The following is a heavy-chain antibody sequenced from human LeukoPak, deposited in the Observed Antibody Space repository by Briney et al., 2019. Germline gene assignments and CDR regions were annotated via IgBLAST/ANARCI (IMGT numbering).Heavy chain of an antibody. CDR3: ARDGTAAGLYFDL. CDR2: INWNGGSI. J-gene: IGHJ4*01. Sequence: PGGSLRLSCAASGFTFDDYGMSWVRQAPGKGLEWVSGINWNGGSIGYADSVKGRFTISRDNAKNSLYLQMNSLRVEDTAVYYCARDGTAAGLYFDLWGQGTLVTVSS. D-gene: IGHD6-13*01. V-gene: IGHV3-20*04. CDR1: GFTFDDYG.